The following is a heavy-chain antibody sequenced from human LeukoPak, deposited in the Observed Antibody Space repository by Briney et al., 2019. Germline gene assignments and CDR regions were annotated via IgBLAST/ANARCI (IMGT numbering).Heavy chain of an antibody. V-gene: IGHV3-30*02. Sequence: GGSLRLSCAASGFTFSSYSMHWVRQAPGKGLEWVSFIRYDGSNKYYADSVKGRFTISRDNSKNTLYLQMNSLRAEDTAVYYCAKDIAYDFWSGYLDYWGQGTLVTVSS. J-gene: IGHJ4*02. CDR1: GFTFSSYS. CDR2: IRYDGSNK. D-gene: IGHD3-3*01. CDR3: AKDIAYDFWSGYLDY.